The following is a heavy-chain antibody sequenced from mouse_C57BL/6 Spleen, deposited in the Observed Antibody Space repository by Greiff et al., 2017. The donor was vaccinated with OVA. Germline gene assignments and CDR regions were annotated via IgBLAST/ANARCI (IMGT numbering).Heavy chain of an antibody. D-gene: IGHD1-1*01. Sequence: QVQLQQSGAELVMPGASVKLSCKASGYTFTSYWMHWVKQRPGQGLEWIGEIDPSDSYTNYNQKFKGKSTLTVDKSSSTAYMQLSSLTSEDSAVYYCARSGNLLLRSSYWYFDVWGTGTTVTVSS. CDR1: GYTFTSYW. V-gene: IGHV1-69*01. J-gene: IGHJ1*03. CDR3: ARSGNLLLRSSYWYFDV. CDR2: IDPSDSYT.